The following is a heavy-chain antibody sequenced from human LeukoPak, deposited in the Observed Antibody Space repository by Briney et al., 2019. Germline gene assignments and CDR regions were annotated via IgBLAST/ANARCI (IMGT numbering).Heavy chain of an antibody. V-gene: IGHV5-51*01. CDR3: ARALPRDGSGSSPFDS. J-gene: IGHJ4*02. Sequence: GESLKISCKGSGYSFTSYWIGWVRQMPGKGLEWMGIIYPGGSDTRYSPSFQGQVTISADKSISTAYLQWSSLKASDTAMYYCARALPRDGSGSSPFDSWGQGTMVTVSS. D-gene: IGHD3-10*01. CDR2: IYPGGSDT. CDR1: GYSFTSYW.